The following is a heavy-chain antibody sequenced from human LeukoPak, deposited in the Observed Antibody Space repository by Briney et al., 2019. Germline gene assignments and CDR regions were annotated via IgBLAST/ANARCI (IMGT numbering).Heavy chain of an antibody. V-gene: IGHV3-21*01. CDR1: GFTFSSYS. CDR2: ISSSSSYI. J-gene: IGHJ6*04. Sequence: GGSLRLSCAASGFTFSSYSMNWVRQDPGKGLEWVSSISSSSSYIYYADSVKGRFTISRDNAKNSLYLQMNSLRAEDKAVYYCAGLDSYGYYYYGMDVWGKGTTVTVSS. D-gene: IGHD5-18*01. CDR3: AGLDSYGYYYYGMDV.